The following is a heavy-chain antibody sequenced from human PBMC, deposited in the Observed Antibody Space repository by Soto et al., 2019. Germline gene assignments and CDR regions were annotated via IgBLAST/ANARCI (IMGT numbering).Heavy chain of an antibody. J-gene: IGHJ6*02. V-gene: IGHV5-51*01. CDR3: ARHRGTYCSSTSCYGMDV. Sequence: GESLKISCEGSGYSFTSYWIGWVRQMPGKGLEWMGIIYPGDSDTRYSPSFQGQVTISADKSISTAYLQWSSLKASDTAMYYCARHRGTYCSSTSCYGMDVWGQGTTVTVSS. D-gene: IGHD2-2*01. CDR1: GYSFTSYW. CDR2: IYPGDSDT.